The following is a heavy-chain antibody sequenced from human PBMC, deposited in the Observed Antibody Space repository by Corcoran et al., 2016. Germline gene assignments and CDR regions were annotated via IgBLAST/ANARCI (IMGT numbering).Heavy chain of an antibody. V-gene: IGHV3-30*18. J-gene: IGHJ4*02. CDR1: GFTFSSYG. D-gene: IGHD3-22*01. CDR3: AKEGNSSGYLGDY. CDR2: ISYDGSNK. Sequence: QVQLVESGGGVVQPGRSLRLSCAASGFTFSSYGMHWVRQAPGKGLEWVAVISYDGSNKYYADSVKGRFTISRDNSKNTLYLQMNSLRAEDTAVYYCAKEGNSSGYLGDYWGQGTLVTVSS.